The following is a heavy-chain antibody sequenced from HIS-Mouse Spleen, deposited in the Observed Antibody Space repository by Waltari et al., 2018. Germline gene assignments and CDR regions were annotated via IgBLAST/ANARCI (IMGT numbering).Heavy chain of an antibody. V-gene: IGHV3-30*18. CDR2: ISYDGSKK. CDR3: AKASSGWLDY. Sequence: QVQLVESGGGVVQPGRSLRLSCAASGFTFSSYGMHWVRQAPGKGLGWVAVISYDGSKKYYAESVKCRFTISRDNSKNTLYLQMNSLRAEDTAVYYCAKASSGWLDYWGQGTLVTVSS. CDR1: GFTFSSYG. D-gene: IGHD6-19*01. J-gene: IGHJ4*02.